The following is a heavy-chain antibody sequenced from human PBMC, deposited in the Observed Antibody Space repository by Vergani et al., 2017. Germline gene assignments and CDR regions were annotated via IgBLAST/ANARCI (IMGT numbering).Heavy chain of an antibody. CDR2: IRGSGSST. V-gene: IGHV3-23*01. D-gene: IGHD3-10*01. CDR1: GFTFSSYA. J-gene: IGHJ4*02. Sequence: EVQLLESGGGLVQPGGSLRLSCAASGFTFSSYAMSWVRQAPGKGLEWVSAIRGSGSSTYYADSVKGRFTISRYNSKNTLDLQMNSLRAEDTAVYYCAKRFGGSNIDYWGQGTLVTVSS. CDR3: AKRFGGSNIDY.